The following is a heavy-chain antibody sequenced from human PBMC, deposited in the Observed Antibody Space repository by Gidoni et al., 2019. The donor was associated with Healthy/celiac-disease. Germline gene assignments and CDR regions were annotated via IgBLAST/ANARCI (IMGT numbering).Heavy chain of an antibody. Sequence: QVQLQQWGAGLLKPSETLSLTCAVYVGSFSGYYWSWIRQPPGKGLEWIGEINHSGSNNYNPSLKSRVTISVDTSKNQFSLKLSSVTAADTAVYYCARAPPLRWYSGYDPSNDYWGQGTLVTVSS. CDR1: VGSFSGYY. V-gene: IGHV4-34*01. CDR3: ARAPPLRWYSGYDPSNDY. D-gene: IGHD5-12*01. J-gene: IGHJ4*02. CDR2: INHSGSN.